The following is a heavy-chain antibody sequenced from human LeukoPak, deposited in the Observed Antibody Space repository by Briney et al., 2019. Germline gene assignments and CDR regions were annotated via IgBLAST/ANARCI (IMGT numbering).Heavy chain of an antibody. D-gene: IGHD3-16*01. Sequence: PGGSLRLSCVVSGVPLSNYNMNWVRQAPGKGLEWVSYISSSSYYIYYADSAKGRFTISRDNAKNSLYLQMSGLRAEDTAVYYCARDRPYDYVWGSDGLDIWGHGTTVTVSS. V-gene: IGHV3-21*06. CDR1: GVPLSNYN. CDR3: ARDRPYDYVWGSDGLDI. CDR2: ISSSSYYI. J-gene: IGHJ3*02.